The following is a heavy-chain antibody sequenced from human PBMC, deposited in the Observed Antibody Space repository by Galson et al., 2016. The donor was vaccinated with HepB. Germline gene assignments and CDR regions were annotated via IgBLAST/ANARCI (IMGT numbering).Heavy chain of an antibody. CDR1: GFRFSNYW. V-gene: IGHV3-7*03. CDR2: IKKDGSDE. J-gene: IGHJ4*02. CDR3: ARDFVGWFGEYTFFDY. D-gene: IGHD3-10*01. Sequence: SLRLSCAASGFRFSNYWMSWVRQAPGKGLEWVANIKKDGSDEYYVDSVKGRFTISRDNAKNFLYLQMNSLGAEDTAVYYCARDFVGWFGEYTFFDYWGQGTLVTVSS.